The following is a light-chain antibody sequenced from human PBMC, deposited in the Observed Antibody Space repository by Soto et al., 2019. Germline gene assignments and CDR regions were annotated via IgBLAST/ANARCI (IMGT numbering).Light chain of an antibody. Sequence: EIVLTQSPATLSLSPGERATLSCRASQSVSSYLAWYQQKPGQAPRLLIYDASNRATGIPARFSGSGSGTDFTLTISSLEPEDFAVYHCQQRGNWQWTFGQGTKVEIK. CDR2: DAS. V-gene: IGKV3-11*01. CDR3: QQRGNWQWT. J-gene: IGKJ1*01. CDR1: QSVSSY.